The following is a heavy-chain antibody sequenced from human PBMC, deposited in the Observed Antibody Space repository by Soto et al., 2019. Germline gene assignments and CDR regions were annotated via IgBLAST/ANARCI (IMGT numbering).Heavy chain of an antibody. CDR1: VYTFTSYG. CDR3: ARDRGYNWNYGWFDP. CDR2: ISPYNGNT. V-gene: IGHV1-18*01. J-gene: IGHJ5*02. Sequence: QVQLVQSGAEVKKPGASVKVSCKASVYTFTSYGISWVRQAPGQGLEWMGRISPYNGNTNYAQKLQGRVTMTTDTSTSTAYMELRSLRSDDTAVYYCARDRGYNWNYGWFDPWGQGTLVTVSS. D-gene: IGHD1-7*01.